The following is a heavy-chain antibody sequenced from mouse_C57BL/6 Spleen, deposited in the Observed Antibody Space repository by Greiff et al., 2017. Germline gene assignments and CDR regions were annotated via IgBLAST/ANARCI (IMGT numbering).Heavy chain of an antibody. V-gene: IGHV5-4*01. Sequence: EVKLQESGGGLVKPGGSLKLSCAASGFTFSSYAMSWVRQTPEKRLEWVATISDGGSYTYYPDNVKGRFTISRDNAKNNLYLQMSHLKSEDTAMYYCARDSLYADFDYWGQGTTLTVSS. CDR2: ISDGGSYT. CDR1: GFTFSSYA. D-gene: IGHD2-3*01. CDR3: ARDSLYADFDY. J-gene: IGHJ2*01.